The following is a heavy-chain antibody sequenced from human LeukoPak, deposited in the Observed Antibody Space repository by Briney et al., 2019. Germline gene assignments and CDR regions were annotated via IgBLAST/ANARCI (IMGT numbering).Heavy chain of an antibody. D-gene: IGHD3-22*01. V-gene: IGHV4-34*01. J-gene: IGHJ3*02. CDR1: GGSFSGYY. Sequence: SETLSLTCAVYGGSFSGYYWSWIRQPPGKGLEWIGEINHSGSTNYNPSLKSRVTISVDTSKNQSSLKLSSVTAADTAVYYCARAVPRDYYDSSGYRGDAFDIWGQGTMVTVSS. CDR3: ARAVPRDYYDSSGYRGDAFDI. CDR2: INHSGST.